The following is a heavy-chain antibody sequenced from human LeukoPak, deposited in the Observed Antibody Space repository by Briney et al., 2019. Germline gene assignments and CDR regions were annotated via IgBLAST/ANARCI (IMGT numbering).Heavy chain of an antibody. CDR1: GGSFSGYY. CDR3: AGTYSSSSGWFDP. Sequence: PSETLSLTCAVYGGSFSGYYWSWIRQPPGKGLEWIGEINHSGSTNYNPSLKSRATISVDTSKNQFSLKLSSVTAADTAVYYCAGTYSSSSGWFDPWGQGTLVTVSS. J-gene: IGHJ5*02. D-gene: IGHD6-6*01. V-gene: IGHV4-34*01. CDR2: INHSGST.